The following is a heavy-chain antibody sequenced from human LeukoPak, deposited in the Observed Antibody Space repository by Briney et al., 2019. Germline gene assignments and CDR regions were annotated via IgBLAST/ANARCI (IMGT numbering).Heavy chain of an antibody. J-gene: IGHJ6*03. V-gene: IGHV4-59*04. CDR2: IYYSRST. CDR3: ARLRYSKPIYYYMDV. CDR1: GGSISSYY. D-gene: IGHD4-11*01. Sequence: ASETLSLTCTVSGGSISSYYWSWIRQPPGKGLEWIGYIYYSRSTYYNPSLKSRVTISVDTSNNQFSLKLSSVTAADTAVYYCARLRYSKPIYYYMDVWGKGTTVTVSS.